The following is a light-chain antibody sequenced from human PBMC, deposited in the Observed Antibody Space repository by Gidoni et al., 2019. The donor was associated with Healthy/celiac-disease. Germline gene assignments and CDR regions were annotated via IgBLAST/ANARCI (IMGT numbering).Light chain of an antibody. CDR1: QSVSSY. CDR2: DAS. Sequence: EIVLTQSPATLSLSPGERAPLSCRASQSVSSYLAWYQQKPGQAPRLLIYDASNRATGIPARLSGSGSGTDFTLTISSLEPEDFAVYYCQQRSNWPPITFGQGTRLEIK. V-gene: IGKV3-11*01. CDR3: QQRSNWPPIT. J-gene: IGKJ5*01.